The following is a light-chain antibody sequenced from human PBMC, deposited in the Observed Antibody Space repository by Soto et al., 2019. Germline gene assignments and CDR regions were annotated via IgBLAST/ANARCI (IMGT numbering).Light chain of an antibody. Sequence: QAVVTQDPSFSVSPGGTVTLTCGLSSGSVSSSYHPSWYQQTPGQAPRTLIYSTNTRSSGVPDRFSGSILGTKAALTITGAQADDESDYYCVLYMGSGPYWVFGGGSKLTVL. CDR1: SGSVSSSYH. CDR2: STN. CDR3: VLYMGSGPYWV. J-gene: IGLJ3*02. V-gene: IGLV8-61*01.